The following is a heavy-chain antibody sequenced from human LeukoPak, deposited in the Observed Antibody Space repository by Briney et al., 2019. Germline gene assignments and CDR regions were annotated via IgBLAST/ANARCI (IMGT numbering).Heavy chain of an antibody. CDR2: IYYTGST. D-gene: IGHD6-13*01. J-gene: IGHJ2*01. V-gene: IGHV4-59*11. CDR3: ARGVAAAPVWYFDL. CDR1: GGSISGHY. Sequence: SETLSLTCSVSGGSISGHYWSWIRQPPGKGLEWTGYIYYTGSTNYNPSLKSRVTISVDTSKNQFSLNLSSVTAADTAVYYCARGVAAAPVWYFDLWGRGTLVTVSS.